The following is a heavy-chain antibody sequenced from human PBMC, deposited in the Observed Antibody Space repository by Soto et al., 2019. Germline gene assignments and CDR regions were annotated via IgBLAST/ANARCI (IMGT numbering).Heavy chain of an antibody. V-gene: IGHV3-21*01. J-gene: IGHJ3*02. Sequence: EVQLVESGGGLVKPGGSLRLSCAASGFTFSDYSMNWVRQAPGKGLEWVSSIRQSSGYIFYADSVKGRFTVSRDNARNSLFLQMNSLRAEDTAVYYCARDRKGLLSPSDAVDIWGQGTMVTVSS. CDR3: ARDRKGLLSPSDAVDI. CDR1: GFTFSDYS. CDR2: IRQSSGYI.